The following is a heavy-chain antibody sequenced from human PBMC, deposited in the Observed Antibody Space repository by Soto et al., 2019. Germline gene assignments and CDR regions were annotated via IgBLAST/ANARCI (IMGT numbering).Heavy chain of an antibody. Sequence: QVQLVQSGAEVKKPGASVKVSCKASGYTFTSYDINWVRQATGQGLEWMGWMNPNSGNTGYAQKFQGRVTMTRNTYISTAYMELSSLRSEYTAVYYCAGPRAAAGEYYYYGMDVGGQGTTVTVSS. CDR2: MNPNSGNT. J-gene: IGHJ6*02. D-gene: IGHD6-13*01. V-gene: IGHV1-8*01. CDR1: GYTFTSYD. CDR3: AGPRAAAGEYYYYGMDV.